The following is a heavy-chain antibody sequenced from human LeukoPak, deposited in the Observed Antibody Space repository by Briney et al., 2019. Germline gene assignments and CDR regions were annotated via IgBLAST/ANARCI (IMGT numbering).Heavy chain of an antibody. V-gene: IGHV3-7*01. Sequence: GGSLRLSCAASGFTFSGYWMSWVRQAPGKGLEWVANIKQDGSEKYYVDSVKGRFTISRDNAKNSLYLQMNSLRAEDTAVYYCARDLPYDFWSGYYSIYNWFDPWGQGTLVTVSS. D-gene: IGHD3-3*01. CDR1: GFTFSGYW. CDR2: IKQDGSEK. CDR3: ARDLPYDFWSGYYSIYNWFDP. J-gene: IGHJ5*02.